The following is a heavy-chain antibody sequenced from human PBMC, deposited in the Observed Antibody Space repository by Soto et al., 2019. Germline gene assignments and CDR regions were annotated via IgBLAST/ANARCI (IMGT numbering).Heavy chain of an antibody. CDR3: ARRGGANPYYYYYGMDV. V-gene: IGHV4-39*01. CDR2: IYYSGST. CDR1: GGSISSSSYY. J-gene: IGHJ6*02. D-gene: IGHD3-16*01. Sequence: SETLSLTCTVSGGSISSSSYYWGWIRQPPGKGLEWIGSIYYSGSTYYNPSLKSRVTISVDTSKNQFSLKLSSVTAADTAVYYCARRGGANPYYYYYGMDVWGQGTTVTVSS.